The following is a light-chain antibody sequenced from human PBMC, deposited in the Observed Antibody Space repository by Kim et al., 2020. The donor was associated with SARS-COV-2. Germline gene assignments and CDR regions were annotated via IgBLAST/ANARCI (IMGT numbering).Light chain of an antibody. CDR1: QSISSY. CDR3: QQSYSTPLT. J-gene: IGKJ4*01. V-gene: IGKV1-39*01. CDR2: AAS. Sequence: DIQMTQSPSSLSASVGDRVTITCRASQSISSYLNWYQQKPGKAPKLLIYAASSLQSGVQSRFSGSGSGTDFTLTISSLQPEDFATYYCQQSYSTPLTFGRGTKVDIK.